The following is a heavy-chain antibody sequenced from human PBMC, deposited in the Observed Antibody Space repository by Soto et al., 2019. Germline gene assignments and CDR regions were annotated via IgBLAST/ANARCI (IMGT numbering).Heavy chain of an antibody. V-gene: IGHV1-2*04. Sequence: ASVKVSCKASGYTFTGYYMHWVRQAPGQGLEWMGWVNPNSGGTNYAQKFQGWVTMTRDTSISTAYMELSRLRSDDTAVYYCARGRDLGWYFDLWGRGTLVTVSS. J-gene: IGHJ2*01. CDR3: ARGRDLGWYFDL. CDR2: VNPNSGGT. CDR1: GYTFTGYY. D-gene: IGHD7-27*01.